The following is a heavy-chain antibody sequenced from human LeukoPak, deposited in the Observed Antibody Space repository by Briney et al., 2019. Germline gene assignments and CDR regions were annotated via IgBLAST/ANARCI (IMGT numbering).Heavy chain of an antibody. D-gene: IGHD3-10*01. V-gene: IGHV3-72*01. J-gene: IGHJ4*02. Sequence: PGGSLRLSCAASGFTFSSYEMNWVRQAPGQGLEWVGLIRNKPSSYTTVYAASVKGRFTISRDDSKNSVYLQMDSLKTEDTAVYYCGDLGSAGTDHWGQGTLVTVSS. CDR1: GFTFSSYE. CDR3: GDLGSAGTDH. CDR2: IRNKPSSYTT.